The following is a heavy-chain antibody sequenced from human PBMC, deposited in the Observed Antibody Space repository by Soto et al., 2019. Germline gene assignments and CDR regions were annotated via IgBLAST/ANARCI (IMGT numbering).Heavy chain of an antibody. CDR1: GGTFSSYA. CDR2: IIPIFGTA. Sequence: QVQLVQSGAEVKKPGSSVKVSCKASGGTFSSYAISWVRQAPGQVLEWMGGIIPIFGTAHYAQKFQGRVTINADKSTSTAYMELSSLRSEDTAVYYCARAGGVELYSSGLYYFDYWGQGTLVTVSS. J-gene: IGHJ4*02. CDR3: ARAGGVELYSSGLYYFDY. V-gene: IGHV1-69*06. D-gene: IGHD6-19*01.